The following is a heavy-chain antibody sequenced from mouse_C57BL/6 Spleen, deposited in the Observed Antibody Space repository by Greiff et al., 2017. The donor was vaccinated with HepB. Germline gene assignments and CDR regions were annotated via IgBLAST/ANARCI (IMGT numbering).Heavy chain of an antibody. CDR2: INPNNGGT. D-gene: IGHD1-1*01. CDR1: GYTFTDYY. Sequence: EVQLQQSGPELVKPGASVKISCKASGYTFTDYYMNWVKQSHGKSLEWIGDINPNNGGTSYNQKFKGKATLTVDKSSSTAYMELRSLTSEDSAVYYCAKIYYYGSWYFDVWGTGTTVTVSS. V-gene: IGHV1-26*01. J-gene: IGHJ1*03. CDR3: AKIYYYGSWYFDV.